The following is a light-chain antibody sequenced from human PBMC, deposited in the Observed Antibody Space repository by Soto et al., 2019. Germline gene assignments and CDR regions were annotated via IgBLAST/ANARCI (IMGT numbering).Light chain of an antibody. Sequence: QSVLTQPPSASGAPGQRVTISCTGSSSNIGAGYDVHWYQQLPGTAPKLLIYGNSNRPSGVPDRFSGSKSGTSASLAITGLQAEDEADCYCQSYDSSLSVWVFGGGTKLTVL. CDR3: QSYDSSLSVWV. J-gene: IGLJ3*02. CDR1: SSNIGAGYD. CDR2: GNS. V-gene: IGLV1-40*01.